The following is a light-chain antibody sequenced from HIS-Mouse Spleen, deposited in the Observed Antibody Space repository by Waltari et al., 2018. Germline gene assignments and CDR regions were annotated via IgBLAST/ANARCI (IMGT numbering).Light chain of an antibody. CDR2: GKN. Sequence: SSELTQDPAVSVALGQTVRITCQGDSLRSYYASWYQQKPGQAPVLVIYGKNHRPSGYPARFSGSSSGNTASLTITGAQAEDEADYYCNSRDSSGNHWVFGGGTKLTVL. V-gene: IGLV3-19*01. J-gene: IGLJ3*02. CDR1: SLRSYY. CDR3: NSRDSSGNHWV.